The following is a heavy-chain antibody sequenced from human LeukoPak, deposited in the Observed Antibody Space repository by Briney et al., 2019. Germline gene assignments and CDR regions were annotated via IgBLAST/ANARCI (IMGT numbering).Heavy chain of an antibody. CDR2: FDPEDGET. J-gene: IGHJ5*02. V-gene: IGHV1-24*01. Sequence: ASVKVSGKVSGYTLTELSMHWVRQAPGKGREGMGGFDPEDGETMYAQKFQGRVTMTEDTSTDTAYMELSSLRSEDTAVYYCATERGYDFWSGHLKGWFDPWGQGTLVTVSS. CDR3: ATERGYDFWSGHLKGWFDP. CDR1: GYTLTELS. D-gene: IGHD3-3*01.